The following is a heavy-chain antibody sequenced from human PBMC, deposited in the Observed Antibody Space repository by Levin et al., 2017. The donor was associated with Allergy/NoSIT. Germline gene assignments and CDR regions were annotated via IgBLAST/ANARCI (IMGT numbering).Heavy chain of an antibody. D-gene: IGHD4-11*01. CDR2: INHSGST. J-gene: IGHJ4*02. CDR3: ARRVGTSTVTTFDY. V-gene: IGHV4-34*01. CDR1: GGSFSGYY. Sequence: ESLKISCAVYGGSFSGYYWSWIRQPPGKGLEWIGEINHSGSTNYNPSLKSRVTISVDTSKNQFSLKLSSVTAADTAVYYCARRVGTSTVTTFDYWGQGTLVTVSS.